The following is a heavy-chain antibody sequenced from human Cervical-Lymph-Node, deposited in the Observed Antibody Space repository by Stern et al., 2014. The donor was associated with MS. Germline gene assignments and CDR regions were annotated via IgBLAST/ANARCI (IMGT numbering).Heavy chain of an antibody. D-gene: IGHD1-26*01. CDR3: ARDCKLRYYYYGMDV. V-gene: IGHV3-33*01. Sequence: VQLVESGGGVVQPGRSLRLSCAASGFTFSSYGMHWVRQAPGKGLEWVAVIRYDGSNKYYADAVKGRVTSSRDNSKNTLYLQMNSLRAEDTAVYYCARDCKLRYYYYGMDVWGQGTTVTVSS. J-gene: IGHJ6*02. CDR2: IRYDGSNK. CDR1: GFTFSSYG.